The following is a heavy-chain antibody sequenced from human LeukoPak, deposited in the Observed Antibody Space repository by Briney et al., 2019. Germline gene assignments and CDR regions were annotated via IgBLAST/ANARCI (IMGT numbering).Heavy chain of an antibody. D-gene: IGHD6-19*01. CDR2: IRSKANSYAT. J-gene: IGHJ4*02. CDR3: TRPGYSSGWSDY. CDR1: GFTFSGSA. Sequence: PGGSLRLSCAASGFTFSGSAMHWVRQASGKGLEWVGRIRSKANSYATAYAASVKGRFTISRDDSKHTAYLQMNSLKTEDTAVYYCTRPGYSSGWSDYWGQGTLVTVSS. V-gene: IGHV3-73*01.